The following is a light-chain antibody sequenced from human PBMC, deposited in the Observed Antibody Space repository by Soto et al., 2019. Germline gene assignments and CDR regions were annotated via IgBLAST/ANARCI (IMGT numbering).Light chain of an antibody. V-gene: IGKV1-39*01. CDR3: QQPPYT. CDR2: ATS. CDR1: QTPRTF. J-gene: IGKJ3*01. Sequence: DIQMTQSPSAVSASAGARVTLTCRASQTPRTFLNWYQQKPGKAPKLLIYATSTLQSGVPSRFSGRDSGADFTLTINNLQPEDFATYYCQQPPYTFGPGTKVDT.